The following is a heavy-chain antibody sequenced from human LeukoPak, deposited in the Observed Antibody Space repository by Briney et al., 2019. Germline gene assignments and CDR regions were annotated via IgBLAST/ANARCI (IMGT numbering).Heavy chain of an antibody. CDR1: GFTFSSYS. CDR2: ISSSSSYI. Sequence: GGSLRLSCAASGFTFSSYSMNWVRQAPGKGLEWVSSISSSSSYIYYADSEKGRFTISRDNAKNSLYLQMNSLRAEDTAVYYCARVPQYSSGLYYFDYWGQGTLVTVSS. D-gene: IGHD6-19*01. V-gene: IGHV3-21*01. J-gene: IGHJ4*02. CDR3: ARVPQYSSGLYYFDY.